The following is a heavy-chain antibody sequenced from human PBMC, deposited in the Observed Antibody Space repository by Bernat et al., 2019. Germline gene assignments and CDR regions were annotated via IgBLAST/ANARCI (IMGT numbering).Heavy chain of an antibody. D-gene: IGHD2-15*01. V-gene: IGHV3-23*01. CDR3: AKAQSHCSGGSCYWSGFDY. CDR2: ISGSGGST. Sequence: EVQLLESGGGLVQPGGSLRLSCAASGFTFSSYAMSWVRQAPGKGLEWVSGISGSGGSTYYADSVKGRFTISRDNPKNTLYVQMNNLRAEDTAVYYCAKAQSHCSGGSCYWSGFDYWGQGTLVTVSS. CDR1: GFTFSSYA. J-gene: IGHJ4*02.